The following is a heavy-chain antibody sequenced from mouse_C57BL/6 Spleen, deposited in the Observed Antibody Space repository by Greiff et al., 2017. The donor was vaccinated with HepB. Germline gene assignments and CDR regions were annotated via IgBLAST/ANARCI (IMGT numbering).Heavy chain of an antibody. D-gene: IGHD1-1*01. CDR3: ARDVYGSGYDWYFDV. CDR2: ISGGGGNT. V-gene: IGHV5-9*01. CDR1: GFTFSSYT. J-gene: IGHJ1*03. Sequence: DVKLVESGGGLVKPGGSLKLSCAASGFTFSSYTMSWVRQTPEKGLEWVATISGGGGNTYYPDSVKGRFTISRDNAKNTLYLQMSSLRSEDTALYYYARDVYGSGYDWYFDVWGTGTTLTVSS.